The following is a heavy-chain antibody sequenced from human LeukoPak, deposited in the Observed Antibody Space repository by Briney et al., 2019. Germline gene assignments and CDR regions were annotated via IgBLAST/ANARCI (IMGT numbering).Heavy chain of an antibody. CDR3: TRSGDGDFDY. V-gene: IGHV3-74*01. Sequence: PGGSLRLSRAASGFIFSAYWMHWVRQGPGKGLVWVSHIIGDGSSTNYADSVKGRFTISRDNAKNTLYLQLNSLRAEDSGVCYCTRSGDGDFDYWGQGTLVTVSS. J-gene: IGHJ4*02. CDR1: GFIFSAYW. D-gene: IGHD1-26*01. CDR2: IIGDGSST.